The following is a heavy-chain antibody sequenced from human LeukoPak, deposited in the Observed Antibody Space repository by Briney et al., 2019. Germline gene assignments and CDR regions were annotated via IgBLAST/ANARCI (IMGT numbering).Heavy chain of an antibody. CDR2: VNPNSGVT. CDR3: ARQWLPNGYFDY. J-gene: IGHJ4*02. Sequence: ASVTVSCKASGYTFTAYFMHWVRQARGQGLEWMGRVNPNSGVTNSIQKFQGRVTMTRDTSISTAYMELSGLRSDDTAVYYCARQWLPNGYFDYWGQGTLVTVSS. CDR1: GYTFTAYF. V-gene: IGHV1-2*06. D-gene: IGHD6-19*01.